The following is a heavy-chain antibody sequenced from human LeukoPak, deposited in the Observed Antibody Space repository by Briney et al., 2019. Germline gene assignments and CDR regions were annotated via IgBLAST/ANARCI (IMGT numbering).Heavy chain of an antibody. D-gene: IGHD5-18*01. J-gene: IGHJ6*03. CDR1: GGSISSCY. CDR2: IYYSGST. CDR3: ARAPERWYSYGSYTYYYMDV. Sequence: SETLSLTCTVSGGSISSCYWSWIRQPPGKGLEWIGYIYYSGSTNYNPSLKSRVTISVDTSKNQFSLKLSSVTAADTTVYYCARAPERWYSYGSYTYYYMDVWGKGTTVTVSS. V-gene: IGHV4-59*01.